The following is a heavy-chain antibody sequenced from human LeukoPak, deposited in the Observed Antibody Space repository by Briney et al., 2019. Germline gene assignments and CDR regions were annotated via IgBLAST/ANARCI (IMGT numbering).Heavy chain of an antibody. Sequence: AGGSLRLSCAASGFTLSSSGIHWVRQAPGKGLEWLAAISNDGINKYFADSVKGRFTISRDNSRNTVSLQLNSLRAEDTAVYFCAKEIWPTVTIPGRTYFDYWGQGTLVTVSS. CDR3: AKEIWPTVTIPGRTYFDY. D-gene: IGHD4-17*01. V-gene: IGHV3-30*18. CDR1: GFTLSSSG. J-gene: IGHJ4*02. CDR2: ISNDGINK.